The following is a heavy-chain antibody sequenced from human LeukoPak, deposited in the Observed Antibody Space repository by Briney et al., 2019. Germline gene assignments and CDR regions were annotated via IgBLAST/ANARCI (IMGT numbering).Heavy chain of an antibody. CDR3: ARDANYYDSSGYYGAFDI. D-gene: IGHD3-22*01. Sequence: GGSLRLSCAASGFTFSSYSMNWVRQAPGKGLEWVSYISSSSSTIYYADSVKGRFTISRDNAKNSLYLQTNSLRAEDTAVYYCARDANYYDSSGYYGAFDIWGQGTMVTVSS. V-gene: IGHV3-48*01. CDR2: ISSSSSTI. CDR1: GFTFSSYS. J-gene: IGHJ3*02.